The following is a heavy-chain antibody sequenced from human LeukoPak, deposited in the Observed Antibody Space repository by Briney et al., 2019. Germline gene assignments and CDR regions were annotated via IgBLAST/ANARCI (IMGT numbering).Heavy chain of an antibody. D-gene: IGHD1/OR15-1a*01. J-gene: IGHJ4*02. Sequence: GGSLRLSCAASGFTFDSYAMSWVRQAPGKGLEWVSTSSGNGGSTYYGDSVKGRFTISRDNVKNTLHLQMSSLRAEDTAIYYCARDSNWNNGGFDYWGQGTLVTVSA. CDR1: GFTFDSYA. V-gene: IGHV3-23*01. CDR3: ARDSNWNNGGFDY. CDR2: SSGNGGST.